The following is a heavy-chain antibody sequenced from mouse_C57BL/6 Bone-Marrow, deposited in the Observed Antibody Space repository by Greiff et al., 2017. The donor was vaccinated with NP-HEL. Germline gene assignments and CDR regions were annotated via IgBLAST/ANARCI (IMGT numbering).Heavy chain of an antibody. V-gene: IGHV5-9*01. CDR3: AREEGYYGNYEAY. Sequence: EVKLMESGGGLVKPGGSLKLSCAASGFTFSSYTMSWVRQTPEKRLEWVATISGGGGNTYYPDSVKGRFTISRDNAKNTLYLQMSSLGSEDTALYYCAREEGYYGNYEAYWGQGTLVTVSA. CDR1: GFTFSSYT. CDR2: ISGGGGNT. D-gene: IGHD2-1*01. J-gene: IGHJ3*01.